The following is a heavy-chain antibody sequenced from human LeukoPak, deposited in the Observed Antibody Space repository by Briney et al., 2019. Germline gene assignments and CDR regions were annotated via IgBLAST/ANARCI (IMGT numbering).Heavy chain of an antibody. Sequence: PGRSLRLSCAASGFTFDDYAMHWVRQAPGKGLEWVSGISWNRGSIGYADSVKGRFTISRDNAKNSLYLQMNSLRAEDTALYYCAKDMGSSSWYGEFDYWGQGTLVTVSS. J-gene: IGHJ4*02. CDR2: ISWNRGSI. V-gene: IGHV3-9*01. CDR1: GFTFDDYA. CDR3: AKDMGSSSWYGEFDY. D-gene: IGHD6-13*01.